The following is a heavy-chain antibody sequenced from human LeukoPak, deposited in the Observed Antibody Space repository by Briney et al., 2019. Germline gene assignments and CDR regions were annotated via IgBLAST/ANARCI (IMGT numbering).Heavy chain of an antibody. CDR3: ARGAYGSGSYGDNWFDP. CDR2: ISYDGSNK. D-gene: IGHD3-10*01. CDR1: GFTFSSYG. V-gene: IGHV3-30*03. Sequence: RSLRLSCAASGFTFSSYGMHWVRQAPGKGLEWVALISYDGSNKYYADSVKGRFTISRDNSKNTLYLQMNSLRAEDTAVYYCARGAYGSGSYGDNWFDPWGQGTLVTVSS. J-gene: IGHJ5*02.